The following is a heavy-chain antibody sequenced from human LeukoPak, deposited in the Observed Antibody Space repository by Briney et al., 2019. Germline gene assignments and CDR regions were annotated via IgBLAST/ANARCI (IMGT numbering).Heavy chain of an antibody. Sequence: PSETLSLTCTVSGGSISSGGFYWSWIRQPAGKGLEWIGHIYTSGSTNYNPSLKSRVTISLDTSKNQFSLKLSSVTAADTAVYYCARVVDYDSSGYFRYYFDYWGQGTLVTVSS. V-gene: IGHV4-61*09. D-gene: IGHD3-22*01. CDR3: ARVVDYDSSGYFRYYFDY. CDR1: GGSISSGGFY. J-gene: IGHJ4*02. CDR2: IYTSGST.